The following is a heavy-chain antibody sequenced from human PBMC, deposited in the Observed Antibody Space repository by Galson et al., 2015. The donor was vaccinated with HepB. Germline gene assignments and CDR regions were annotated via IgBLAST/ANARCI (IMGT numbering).Heavy chain of an antibody. J-gene: IGHJ6*03. V-gene: IGHV1-8*01. Sequence: SVKVSCKASGFSLSTYDIYWVRQATGQGLEWPGWMDPNSGNTGYAQKFQGRITMTRNTSISTAYMELRSLRSEDTAVYYCARFPHSSSWDDSYYYMDVWGKGTTVTVSS. D-gene: IGHD6-13*01. CDR3: ARFPHSSSWDDSYYYMDV. CDR2: MDPNSGNT. CDR1: GFSLSTYD.